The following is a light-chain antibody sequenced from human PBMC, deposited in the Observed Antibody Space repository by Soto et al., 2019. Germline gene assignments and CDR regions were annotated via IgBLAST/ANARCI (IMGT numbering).Light chain of an antibody. CDR2: AAS. J-gene: IGKJ1*01. CDR1: QSISSY. Sequence: DIQMTQSPSSLSASVGDRVTITCRASQSISSYLNWYQQKPGKAPKLLFYAASSLQSGVPSRFSGSGSETDFTLTISSLQPEDFATYYCQQSYSTPPTFGQGTKVDIK. V-gene: IGKV1-39*01. CDR3: QQSYSTPPT.